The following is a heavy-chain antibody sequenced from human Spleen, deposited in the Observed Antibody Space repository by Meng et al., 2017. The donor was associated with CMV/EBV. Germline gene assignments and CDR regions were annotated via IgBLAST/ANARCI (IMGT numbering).Heavy chain of an antibody. CDR1: YD. CDR2: MNPNSGNT. Sequence: YDINWVRQATGQGLEWMGWMNPNSGNTGYAQKFQGRVTMTRNTSISTAYMELSSLRSEDTAVYYCARGQYYDFWSGYYTVADWFDPWGQGTLAPSPQ. V-gene: IGHV1-8*01. J-gene: IGHJ5*02. D-gene: IGHD3-3*01. CDR3: ARGQYYDFWSGYYTVADWFDP.